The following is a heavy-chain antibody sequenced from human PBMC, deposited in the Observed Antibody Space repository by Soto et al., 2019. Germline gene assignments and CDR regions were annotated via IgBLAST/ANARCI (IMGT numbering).Heavy chain of an antibody. J-gene: IGHJ4*02. CDR3: ASSLGSTAPCDF. V-gene: IGHV4-30-2*01. CDR1: GGSISRGGSS. D-gene: IGHD1-26*01. Sequence: QLQLQESGSGLVKPSQTLSLTCAVSGGSISRGGSSWSWIRQPPRTGLEWIGYIYDSGSTYYNPSLTSRVTMSVYRSKNQFSLKLSSVTAADTAVNYCASSLGSTAPCDFWGQGTRVT. CDR2: IYDSGST.